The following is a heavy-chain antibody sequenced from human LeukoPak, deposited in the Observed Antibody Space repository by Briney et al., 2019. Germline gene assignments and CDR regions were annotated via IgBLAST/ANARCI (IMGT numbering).Heavy chain of an antibody. CDR2: IYHSGST. CDR1: GYSISSGYY. CDR3: ALSTELDSPDY. V-gene: IGHV4-38-2*02. Sequence: SETLSLTCTVSGYSISSGYYWGWIRQPPGKGLEWIGSIYHSGSTYYNPSLKSRVTISVDTSKNQFSLKLSSVTAADTAVYYCALSTELDSPDYWGQGTLVTVSS. D-gene: IGHD1-1*01. J-gene: IGHJ4*02.